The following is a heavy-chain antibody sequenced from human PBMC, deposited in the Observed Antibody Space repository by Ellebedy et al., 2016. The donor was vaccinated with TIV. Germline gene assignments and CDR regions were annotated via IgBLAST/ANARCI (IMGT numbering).Heavy chain of an antibody. CDR2: IIPIFGTA. J-gene: IGHJ4*02. CDR1: GGTFISYA. Sequence: ASVKVSCKASGGTFISYAISWVRQAPGQGLEWMGGIIPIFGTANYAQKFQGRVTITADESTSTAYMELSSLRFEDTAVYYCASYDGIAAAGTLGCFDYWGQGTLVTVSS. CDR3: ASYDGIAAAGTLGCFDY. D-gene: IGHD6-13*01. V-gene: IGHV1-69*13.